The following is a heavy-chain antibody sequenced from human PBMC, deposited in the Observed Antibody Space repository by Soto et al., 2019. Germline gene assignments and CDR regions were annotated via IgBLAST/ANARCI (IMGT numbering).Heavy chain of an antibody. V-gene: IGHV1-69*12. CDR1: GGTFSTYA. J-gene: IGHJ4*02. CDR3: ASGIQLWLRRINTGYSG. Sequence: QVQLVQSGAEVKKPESSVKVSCKAPGGTFSTYAISWVRQAPGQGLEWMGGIIPMFGTANYAQRFQERVTITADESTNTVYMELSSLRSEDTAVYFCASGIQLWLRRINTGYSGWGQGTLVTVSS. D-gene: IGHD5-18*01. CDR2: IIPMFGTA.